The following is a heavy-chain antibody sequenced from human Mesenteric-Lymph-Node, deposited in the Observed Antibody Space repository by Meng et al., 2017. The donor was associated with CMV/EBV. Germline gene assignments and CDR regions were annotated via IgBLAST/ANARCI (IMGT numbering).Heavy chain of an antibody. CDR2: TYYRSKWYT. CDR3: LRDGTWGH. V-gene: IGHV6-1*01. D-gene: IGHD3-16*01. CDR1: GDSDSSNSAT. J-gene: IGHJ4*02. Sequence: SQTLSLTCAISGDSDSSNSATWNWIRQSPSRGLEWLGRTYYRSKWYTDYAVSVKSRIAINPDTAKNQFSLQLNSVTPEDTAVYYCLRDGTWGHWGQGTLVTVSS.